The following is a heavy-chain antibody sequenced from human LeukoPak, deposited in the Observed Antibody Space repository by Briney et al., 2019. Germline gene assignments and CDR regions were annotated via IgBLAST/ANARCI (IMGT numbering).Heavy chain of an antibody. D-gene: IGHD6-13*01. CDR1: GYSISSGYY. Sequence: ETLSLTCAVSGYSISSGYYWGWIRQPPGKGLEWIGSIYHSGSTYYNPSPKSRVTISVDTSKNQFSLKLSSVTAADTAVYYCASIWEQLASHWGQGTLVTVSS. CDR2: IYHSGST. V-gene: IGHV4-38-2*01. J-gene: IGHJ4*02. CDR3: ASIWEQLASH.